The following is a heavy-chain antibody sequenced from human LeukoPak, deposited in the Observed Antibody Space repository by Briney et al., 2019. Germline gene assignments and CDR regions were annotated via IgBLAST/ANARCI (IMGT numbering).Heavy chain of an antibody. CDR3: ARDWWGGDRKPYGLDL. D-gene: IGHD4-17*01. CDR1: GGSISTYY. V-gene: IGHV4-59*01. CDR2: IDYSGTT. J-gene: IGHJ6*02. Sequence: SETLSLTCGVSGGSISTYYWSWIRQPPGKGLEWIAYIDYSGTTKCNPSLKSRVTISIDTSKNQFSLKMSSVTAADTAVYYCARDWWGGDRKPYGLDLWGQGTTVTVSS.